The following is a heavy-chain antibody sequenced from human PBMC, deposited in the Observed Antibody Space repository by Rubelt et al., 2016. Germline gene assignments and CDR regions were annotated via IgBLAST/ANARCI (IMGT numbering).Heavy chain of an antibody. CDR1: GYTFTSYG. CDR2: ISAYNGNT. Sequence: QVQLVQSGAEVKKPGASVKVSCKASGYTFTSYGISWVRQAPGQGLEWMGWISAYNGNTNYAQKRQGGVTMTTDTSAGTADMERRSLRSDDPAVYYCVGGEPADYWGQGTLVTVSS. J-gene: IGHJ4*02. D-gene: IGHD3-10*01. V-gene: IGHV1-18*01. CDR3: VGGEPADY.